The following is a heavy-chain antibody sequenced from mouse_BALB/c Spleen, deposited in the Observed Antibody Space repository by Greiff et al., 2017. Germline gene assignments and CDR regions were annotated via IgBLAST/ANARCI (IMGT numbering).Heavy chain of an antibody. Sequence: EVKLVESGGGLVKPGGSLKLSCAASGFTFSSYTMSWVRQTPEKRLEWVATISSGGSYTYYPDSVKGRFTISRDNAKNTLYLQMSSLKSEDTAMYYCTREDGSSSSWYFDVWGAGTTVTVSS. CDR2: ISSGGSYT. J-gene: IGHJ1*01. D-gene: IGHD1-1*01. V-gene: IGHV5-6-4*01. CDR1: GFTFSSYT. CDR3: TREDGSSSSWYFDV.